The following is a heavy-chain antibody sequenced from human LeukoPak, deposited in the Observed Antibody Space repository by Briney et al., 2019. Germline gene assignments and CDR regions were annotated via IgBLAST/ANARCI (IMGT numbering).Heavy chain of an antibody. CDR2: ISYDGSNK. D-gene: IGHD2-15*01. CDR1: GFTFSSYA. J-gene: IGHJ4*02. Sequence: GRSLRLSCAASGFTFSSYAMHWVRQAPGKGLEWVAVISYDGSNKYYADSVKGRFTISRDNSKNTLYLQMNSLRAEDTAVYYCAREYCSGGSCYGTDYWGQGTLVTVSS. CDR3: AREYCSGGSCYGTDY. V-gene: IGHV3-30*04.